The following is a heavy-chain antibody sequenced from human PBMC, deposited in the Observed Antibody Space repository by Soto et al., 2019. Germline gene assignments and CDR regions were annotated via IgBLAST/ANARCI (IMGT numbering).Heavy chain of an antibody. CDR2: IYHSGST. V-gene: IGHV4-30-2*01. Sequence: SETLSLTCAVSGGSISSGGYSWSWIRQPPGKGLEWTGYIYHSGSTYYNPSLKSRVTISVDRSKNQFSLKLSSVTAADTAVYYCARDYGDYQSGENWFDPWGQGTLVTVSS. CDR1: GGSISSGGYS. D-gene: IGHD4-17*01. J-gene: IGHJ5*02. CDR3: ARDYGDYQSGENWFDP.